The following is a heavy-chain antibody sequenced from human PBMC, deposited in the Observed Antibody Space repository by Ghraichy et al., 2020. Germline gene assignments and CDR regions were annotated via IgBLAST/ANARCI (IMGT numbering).Heavy chain of an antibody. Sequence: SETLSLTCTVSGGSISSASYYWVWIRQPPGKGLEWIVTKVYSGSTSYNPSLKSRVTISVDTSKNQFSLRLSSLTAADTAVYYCAMRYYDFWSGYASFDLWGQGTMVTVSS. V-gene: IGHV4-39*01. CDR1: GGSISSASYY. CDR2: KVYSGST. J-gene: IGHJ3*01. D-gene: IGHD3-3*01. CDR3: AMRYYDFWSGYASFDL.